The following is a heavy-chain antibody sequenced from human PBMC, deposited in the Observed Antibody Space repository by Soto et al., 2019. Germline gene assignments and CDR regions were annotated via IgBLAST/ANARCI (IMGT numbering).Heavy chain of an antibody. D-gene: IGHD6-19*01. V-gene: IGHV4-30-2*03. CDR2: MYHSGST. CDR1: GGSICSGDYS. Sequence: SETLSLTCTVSGGSICSGDYSWSWIRQPPGKGLEWIGYMYHSGSTYYNPSLKSRVTISVDTSNNQLSLKLRSVTAADTAVYYCARHDGFSSGWIFDYWGHGTLVTVS. J-gene: IGHJ4*01. CDR3: ARHDGFSSGWIFDY.